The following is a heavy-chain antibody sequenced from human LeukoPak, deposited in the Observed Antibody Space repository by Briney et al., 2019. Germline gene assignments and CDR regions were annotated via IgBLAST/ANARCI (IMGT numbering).Heavy chain of an antibody. CDR2: IYYSGST. V-gene: IGHV4-59*01. CDR1: GGSISSYY. CDR3: ARGGNTHGLPILLDD. J-gene: IGHJ4*02. Sequence: SETLSLTCTVSGGSISSYYWSWIRQPPGKGLEWIGYIYYSGSTNYNPSLKSRVTISVDTSKNQFSLMLTSVTAADTAVYYCARGGNTHGLPILLDDWGQGTLVTVSS. D-gene: IGHD1-26*01.